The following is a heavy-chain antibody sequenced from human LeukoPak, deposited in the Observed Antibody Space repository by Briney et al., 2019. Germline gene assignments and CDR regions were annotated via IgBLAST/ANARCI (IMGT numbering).Heavy chain of an antibody. V-gene: IGHV1-2*02. Sequence: GASVKVSCKASGYTFTGYYMHWVRQAPGQGLEWMGWINPNSGGTNYAQKFQGRVTMTRDTSISTAYMELSRLRSDDTAVYYCARDGYYYGSGSFFPVDIWGQGTMVTVSS. CDR3: ARDGYYYGSGSFFPVDI. J-gene: IGHJ3*02. CDR2: INPNSGGT. D-gene: IGHD3-10*01. CDR1: GYTFTGYY.